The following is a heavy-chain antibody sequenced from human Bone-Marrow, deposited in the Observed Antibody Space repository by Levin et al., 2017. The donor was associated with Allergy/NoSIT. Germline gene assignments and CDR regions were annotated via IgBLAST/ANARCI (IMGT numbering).Heavy chain of an antibody. CDR1: GYTFRSYA. CDR2: ISGSGSRT. J-gene: IGHJ4*03. Sequence: GGSLRLSCVVSGYTFRSYAMTWVRQAPGKGLEWVAGISGSGSRTHYADSVEGRFTISRDTSKSTLYLEMSSLSADDTGVYYCASGYDSSGYYPQYYFDYWGHGTQVAVSS. D-gene: IGHD3-22*01. V-gene: IGHV3-23*01. CDR3: ASGYDSSGYYPQYYFDY.